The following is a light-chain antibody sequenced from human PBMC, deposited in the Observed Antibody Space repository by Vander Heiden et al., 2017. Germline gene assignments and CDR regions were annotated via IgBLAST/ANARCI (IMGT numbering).Light chain of an antibody. Sequence: QSALTQPAPVLGSPAQSTPSSCTGTSSDVGGYNYVSWYQQHPGKAPKLMIYDVSNRPSGVSNRFSGSKSGNTASLTISGLQAEDEADYYCSSYTSSSTLVFGGGTKLTVL. V-gene: IGLV2-14*03. CDR3: SSYTSSSTLV. CDR1: SSDVGGYNY. CDR2: DVS. J-gene: IGLJ2*01.